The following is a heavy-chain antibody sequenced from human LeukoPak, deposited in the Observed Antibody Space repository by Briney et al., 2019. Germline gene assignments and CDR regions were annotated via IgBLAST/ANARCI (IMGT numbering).Heavy chain of an antibody. CDR3: AREYYDFLYYYMDV. D-gene: IGHD3-3*01. CDR2: IYYSGST. J-gene: IGHJ6*03. V-gene: IGHV4-59*12. CDR1: GGSISSYY. Sequence: SETLSLTCTVSGGSISSYYWSWIRQPPGKGLEWIGYIYYSGSTNYNPSLKSRVTMSVDTSKNQFSLKLSSVTAADTAVYYCAREYYDFLYYYMDVWGKGTTVTVSS.